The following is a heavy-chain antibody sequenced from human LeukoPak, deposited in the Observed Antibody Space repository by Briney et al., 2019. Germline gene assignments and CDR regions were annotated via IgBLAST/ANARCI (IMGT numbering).Heavy chain of an antibody. CDR2: ISSSSSYI. CDR3: AKDGCRFGELYTPGD. V-gene: IGHV3-21*01. D-gene: IGHD3-10*01. CDR1: GFTFSSYS. Sequence: GGSLRLSCAASGFTFSSYSMNWVRQAPGKGLEWVSSISSSSSYIYYADSVKGRFTISRDNAKNSLYLQMNSLRAEDTAVYYCAKDGCRFGELYTPGDWGQGTLVTVSS. J-gene: IGHJ4*02.